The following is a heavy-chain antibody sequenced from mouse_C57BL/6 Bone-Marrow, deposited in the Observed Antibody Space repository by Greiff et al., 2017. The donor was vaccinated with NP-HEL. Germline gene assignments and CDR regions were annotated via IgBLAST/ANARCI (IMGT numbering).Heavy chain of an antibody. D-gene: IGHD1-1*01. CDR1: GYTFTSYT. CDR3: ARRGITTVDLYFDY. CDR2: INPSSGYT. V-gene: IGHV1-4*01. Sequence: LVESGAELARPGASVKMSCKASGYTFTSYTMHWVKQRPGQGLEWIGYINPSSGYTKYNQKFKDKATLTADKSSSTAYMQLSSLTSEDSAVYYCARRGITTVDLYFDYWGQGTTLTVSS. J-gene: IGHJ2*01.